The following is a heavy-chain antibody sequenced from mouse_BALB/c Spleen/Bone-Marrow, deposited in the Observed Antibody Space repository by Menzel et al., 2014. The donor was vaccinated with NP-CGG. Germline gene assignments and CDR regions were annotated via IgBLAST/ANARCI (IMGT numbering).Heavy chain of an antibody. D-gene: IGHD6-2*01. Sequence: GAELVKPGASVKLSCKTSGYTFXNYYIYWVRQRPGQGLEWIGEINPGNGGTNFNERFKSKATLTVHKSSTTAYILLTSLTSEDSAVYYCARGSPYWGQGTLVTVSA. CDR1: GYTFXNYY. V-gene: IGHV1S81*02. CDR3: ARGSPY. CDR2: INPGNGGT. J-gene: IGHJ3*01.